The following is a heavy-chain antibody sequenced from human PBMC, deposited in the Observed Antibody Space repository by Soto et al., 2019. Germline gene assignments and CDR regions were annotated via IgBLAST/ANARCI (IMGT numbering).Heavy chain of an antibody. J-gene: IGHJ4*02. CDR2: IKTQTGGGTT. D-gene: IGHD3-22*01. CDR3: TTDWYDYDNWVFAY. Sequence: EVQLVESGGVVVKPGGSLRLSCAASGFTFRNVWMSWVRQSPDKGLEWVGRIKTQTGGGTTDYAAPVKGRFTISRDDSTKMVSLQLNSLKIEDTGVYYCTTDWYDYDNWVFAYWGQGTLVTVSS. CDR1: GFTFRNVW. V-gene: IGHV3-15*01.